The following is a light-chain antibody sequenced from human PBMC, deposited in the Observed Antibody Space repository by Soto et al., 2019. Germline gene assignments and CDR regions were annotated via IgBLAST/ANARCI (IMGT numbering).Light chain of an antibody. CDR3: LEDYNYPRT. CDR2: LAS. CDR1: EDIRND. J-gene: IGKJ1*01. V-gene: IGKV1-6*01. Sequence: AIPMTQSPSSLSASVGDTVTITCRASEDIRNDLGWFQQKPVQAPKLLIYLASTLQSGVPSRFSGFGFGTDFTLTISSLQPEDFATYYCLEDYNYPRTFGPGTKVEVK.